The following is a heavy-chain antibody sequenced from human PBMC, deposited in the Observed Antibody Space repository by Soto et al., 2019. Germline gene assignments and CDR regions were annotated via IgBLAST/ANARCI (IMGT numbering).Heavy chain of an antibody. CDR3: AKDLGGTSNLDY. CDR1: GFIFSRHG. Sequence: LRLSCAVSGFIFSRHGMHWVRQAPGKGLEWVALISYDGTNKFYADSVKGRFTVSRDNSKNTLYLQMNSLRGEDTAFYYCAKDLGGTSNLDYWGQGALVTVSS. J-gene: IGHJ4*02. D-gene: IGHD1-26*01. V-gene: IGHV3-30*18. CDR2: ISYDGTNK.